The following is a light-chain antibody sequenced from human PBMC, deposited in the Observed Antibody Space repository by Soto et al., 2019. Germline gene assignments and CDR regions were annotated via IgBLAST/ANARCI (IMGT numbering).Light chain of an antibody. CDR3: QSYDDSLSVHYV. CDR2: GNT. Sequence: QSALTQPPSVSGAPGQRVTISCTGSSSNIGTTYDVQWYQQLPGTAPKLLIHGNTDRPSGVPDRFSGSKSGTSASLAITVLQADDEADYYCQSYDDSLSVHYVFGTGTKVTVL. CDR1: SSNIGTTYD. J-gene: IGLJ1*01. V-gene: IGLV1-40*01.